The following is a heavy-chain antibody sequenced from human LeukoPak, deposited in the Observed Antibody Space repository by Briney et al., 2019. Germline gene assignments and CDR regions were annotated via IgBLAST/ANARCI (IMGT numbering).Heavy chain of an antibody. V-gene: IGHV1-18*01. Sequence: ASVKVSCKASGYTFTSYGISWVRQAPGQGLEWMGWISACNGNTNYAQKLQGRVTMTTDTSTSTAYMELRSLRSDDTAVYYCARGYIMITFGGVIVIKPTFDYWGQGTLVTVSS. J-gene: IGHJ4*02. D-gene: IGHD3-16*02. CDR3: ARGYIMITFGGVIVIKPTFDY. CDR1: GYTFTSYG. CDR2: ISACNGNT.